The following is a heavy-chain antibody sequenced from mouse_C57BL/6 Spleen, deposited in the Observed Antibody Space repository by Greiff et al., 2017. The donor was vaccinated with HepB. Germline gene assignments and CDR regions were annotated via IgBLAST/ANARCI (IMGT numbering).Heavy chain of an antibody. CDR2: IDPEDGDT. J-gene: IGHJ3*01. V-gene: IGHV14-1*01. CDR3: TAGLNWDWFAY. D-gene: IGHD4-1*01. Sequence: EVQLQQSGAELVRPGASVKLSCTASGFNIKDYYMHWVKQRPEQGLEWIGRIDPEDGDTEYAPKFQGKATMTADTSSNTAYLQLSSLTSEDTAVYYCTAGLNWDWFAYWGQGTLVTVSA. CDR1: GFNIKDYY.